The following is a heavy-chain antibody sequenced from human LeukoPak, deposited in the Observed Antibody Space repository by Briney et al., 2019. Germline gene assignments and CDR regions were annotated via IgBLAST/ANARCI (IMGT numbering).Heavy chain of an antibody. D-gene: IGHD3-16*01. CDR1: GFTFSSYS. J-gene: IGHJ5*02. Sequence: GGSLRLSCAASGFTFSSYSMNWVRQTPGKGLEWVSSISSSSSYIYYADSVKGRFTISRDNAKNSLYLQMNSLRAEDTAVYYCARVANDYVHWFDPWGQGTLVTVSS. CDR2: ISSSSSYI. V-gene: IGHV3-21*01. CDR3: ARVANDYVHWFDP.